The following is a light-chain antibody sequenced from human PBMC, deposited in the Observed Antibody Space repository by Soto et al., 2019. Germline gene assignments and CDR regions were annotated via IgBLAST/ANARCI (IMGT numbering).Light chain of an antibody. CDR1: SSDVGTYNY. Sequence: QSALTQPRSVSGSPGQSVTISCTGTSSDVGTYNYISWYQQHPGKAPNVMIYDVSERPSGVPDRFSGSKSGNTASLTISGLQAEDEAEYYCCSYAGSPRYVFGTGTKLTVL. CDR3: CSYAGSPRYV. CDR2: DVS. J-gene: IGLJ1*01. V-gene: IGLV2-11*01.